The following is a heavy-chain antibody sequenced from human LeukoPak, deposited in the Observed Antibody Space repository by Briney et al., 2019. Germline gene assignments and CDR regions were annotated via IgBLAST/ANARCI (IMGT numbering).Heavy chain of an antibody. V-gene: IGHV1-69*13. D-gene: IGHD4-23*01. CDR1: GGTFSSYA. CDR3: ARVDDYGGNLYFDY. CDR2: IIPILGTA. Sequence: GASVKVSCKASGGTFSSYAISWVRQAPGQGLEWMGGIIPILGTANYAQKFQGRVTITADESTSTAYMELSSLRSEDTAVYYCARVDDYGGNLYFDYWGQGTLVTVSS. J-gene: IGHJ4*02.